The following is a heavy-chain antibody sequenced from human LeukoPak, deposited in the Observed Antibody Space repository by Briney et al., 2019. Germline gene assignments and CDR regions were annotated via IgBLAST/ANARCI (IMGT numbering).Heavy chain of an antibody. Sequence: SETLSLTCTVSGGSISSGGYYWSWIRQHPGKGLEWIGYIYYSGSTYYNPSLKSRVTISVDTSKNQFSLKLSSVTAADTAVYYCARRRPGPYYFDYWGQGTLVTVSS. D-gene: IGHD6-6*01. J-gene: IGHJ4*02. CDR3: ARRRPGPYYFDY. CDR2: IYYSGST. CDR1: GGSISSGGYY. V-gene: IGHV4-31*03.